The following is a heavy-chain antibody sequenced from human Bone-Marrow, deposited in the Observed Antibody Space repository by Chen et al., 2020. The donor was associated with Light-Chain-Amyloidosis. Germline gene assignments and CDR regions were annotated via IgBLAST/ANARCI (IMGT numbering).Heavy chain of an antibody. Sequence: EVQLVESGGDLVQPGRSLRLSCAASGFTLSNYEMNWVRQAPGKGLEWLSYIDTGSITIYYADSVKGRFIISRDNAKNSLYLQMNSLRAEDTAVYYCARDGSPLGGVFEAWGQGTLVAVSS. CDR1: GFTLSNYE. CDR2: IDTGSITI. CDR3: ARDGSPLGGVFEA. J-gene: IGHJ5*02. D-gene: IGHD2-8*02. V-gene: IGHV3-48*03.